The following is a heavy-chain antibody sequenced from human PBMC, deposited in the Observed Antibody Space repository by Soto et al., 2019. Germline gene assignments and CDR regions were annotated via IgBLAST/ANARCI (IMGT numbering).Heavy chain of an antibody. CDR1: GFTFSSYS. V-gene: IGHV3-30-3*01. J-gene: IGHJ6*01. Sequence: QVQLVESGGGVVQPGRSLRLSCAASGFTFSSYSMHWVRQAPGKGLEWVGVISDDGSNKYYADSVKGRFTISRDISKKPPVLQMNRLATEDTAVYHCGRELKARNCCYFGLDVWGQGNTVNVSS. CDR3: GRELKARNCCYFGLDV. CDR2: ISDDGSNK. D-gene: IGHD1-7*01.